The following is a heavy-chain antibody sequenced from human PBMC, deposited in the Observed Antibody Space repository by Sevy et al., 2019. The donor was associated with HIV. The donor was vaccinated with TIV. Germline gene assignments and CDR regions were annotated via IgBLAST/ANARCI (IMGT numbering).Heavy chain of an antibody. CDR2: ISHSGDST. CDR3: AGRKVGDFWSGSIRGPWAGGPLFDY. CDR1: GFTFSSYA. V-gene: IGHV3-23*01. J-gene: IGHJ4*02. Sequence: GGSLRLSCTSSGFTFSSYAMNWVRQAPGKGLEWVSTISHSGDSTYYADSVKGRFTISRDNSEKTLYLQMNSLRAEDKAQYYCAGRKVGDFWSGSIRGPWAGGPLFDYWGQGTLVTVSS. D-gene: IGHD3-3*01.